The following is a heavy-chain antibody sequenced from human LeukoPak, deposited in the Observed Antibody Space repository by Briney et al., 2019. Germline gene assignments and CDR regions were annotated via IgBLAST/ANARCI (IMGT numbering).Heavy chain of an antibody. J-gene: IGHJ4*02. D-gene: IGHD1-26*01. CDR3: AKERVGAVDFDY. V-gene: IGHV3-30*02. CDR2: IRYDGSNK. CDR1: GFTFSSYG. Sequence: GGSLRLSCAASGFTFSSYGMHWVRRAPGKGLEWVAFIRYDGSNKYYADSVKGRFTISRDNSKNTLYLQMNSLRAEDTAVYYCAKERVGAVDFDYWGQGTLVTVSS.